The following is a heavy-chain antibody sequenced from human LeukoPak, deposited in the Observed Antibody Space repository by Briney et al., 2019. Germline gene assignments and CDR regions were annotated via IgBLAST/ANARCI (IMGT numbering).Heavy chain of an antibody. Sequence: GGSLRLSCAASGFTFSTYTMYWVRHPPGKRLEWVSIIGSSGGGIHYADSVKGRFTISRDNSKNALYLQMNSLRVEDTAVYYCAIDPNWGTHSWGQGALVTVSS. V-gene: IGHV3-23*01. CDR2: IGSSGGGI. CDR3: AIDPNWGTHS. J-gene: IGHJ4*02. D-gene: IGHD7-27*01. CDR1: GFTFSTYT.